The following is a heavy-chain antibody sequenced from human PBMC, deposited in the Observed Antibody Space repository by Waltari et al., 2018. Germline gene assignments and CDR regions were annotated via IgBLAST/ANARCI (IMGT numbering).Heavy chain of an antibody. V-gene: IGHV4-38-2*01. CDR1: GYSISSGYY. Sequence: QVQLQESGPGLVKPSETLSLTCAVSGYSISSGYYWGWIRQPPGKGLEWIGSIYHSGSTYSNPSLKRRVTISVDTSRKQFSLKRSSVTAADTAVYYCARLLGSEYRYFDLWGRGTLVTVSS. CDR3: ARLLGSEYRYFDL. D-gene: IGHD3-16*01. J-gene: IGHJ2*01. CDR2: IYHSGST.